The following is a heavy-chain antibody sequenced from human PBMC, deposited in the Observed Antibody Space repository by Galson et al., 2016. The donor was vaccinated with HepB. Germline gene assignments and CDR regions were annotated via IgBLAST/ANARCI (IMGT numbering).Heavy chain of an antibody. CDR2: ISPNSGGS. Sequence: SVKVSCKASKYTFTVYYIHWVRQAPGQGLEWMGWISPNSGGSNYEQKFQGRVTMTRDTSITTAYMELSSLRSDDTAVYYGAREAAPGDDYSLAYWGQGTLVTVSS. CDR3: AREAAPGDDYSLAY. V-gene: IGHV1-2*02. J-gene: IGHJ4*02. CDR1: KYTFTVYY. D-gene: IGHD4-11*01.